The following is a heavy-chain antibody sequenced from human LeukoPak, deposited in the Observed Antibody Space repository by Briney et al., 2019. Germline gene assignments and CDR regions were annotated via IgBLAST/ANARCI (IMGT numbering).Heavy chain of an antibody. Sequence: GGSLRLSCTTSGFNFFDYAMTWVRQAPGKGLESVGFIRSETYGGTAEYAASVKDRFTISRHNSKSIAYLQMNSLKTEDTAVYYCTRAVYCSGGACSFDPWGQGTLVTVSS. V-gene: IGHV3-49*04. CDR1: GFNFFDYA. CDR2: IRSETYGGTA. D-gene: IGHD2-15*01. J-gene: IGHJ5*02. CDR3: TRAVYCSGGACSFDP.